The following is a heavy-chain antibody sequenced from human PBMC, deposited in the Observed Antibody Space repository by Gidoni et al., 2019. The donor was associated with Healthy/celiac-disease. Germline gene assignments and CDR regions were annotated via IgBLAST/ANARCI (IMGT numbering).Heavy chain of an antibody. V-gene: IGHV3-23*01. CDR3: AKDIRRFGELPTVVDY. CDR1: GFPFSSYA. Sequence: EVQLFESGGGLVQPGGSLILSCAASGFPFSSYAMSWVRQAPGKGLEWVSAISGSGGSTYYADSVKGRFTISRDNSKNTLYLQMNSLRAEDTAVYYCAKDIRRFGELPTVVDYWGQGTLVTVSS. CDR2: ISGSGGST. D-gene: IGHD3-10*01. J-gene: IGHJ4*02.